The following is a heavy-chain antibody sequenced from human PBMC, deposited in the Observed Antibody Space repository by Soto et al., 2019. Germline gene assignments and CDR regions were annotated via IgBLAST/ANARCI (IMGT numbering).Heavy chain of an antibody. V-gene: IGHV1-69*13. CDR2: FAPVFDEA. Sequence: GASVKVSCKASGGTFRSYSIMWVRQAPGQGLEWMGGFAPVFDEANYAQKFLGRVTITADESKNTLFLHMNSLRAADTAVYYCARGQRALITYGPFDPWGQGTLVTVSS. CDR1: GGTFRSYS. CDR3: ARGQRALITYGPFDP. J-gene: IGHJ5*02. D-gene: IGHD4-17*01.